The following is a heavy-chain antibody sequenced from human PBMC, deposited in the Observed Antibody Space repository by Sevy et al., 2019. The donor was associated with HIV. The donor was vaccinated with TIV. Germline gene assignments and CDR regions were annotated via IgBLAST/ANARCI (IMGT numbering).Heavy chain of an antibody. CDR3: AKSPDYGDYAGYFQH. CDR2: IRGSGGST. V-gene: IGHV3-23*01. Sequence: GGSLRLSCAASGFTFSSYAMSWVRQAPGKGLEWVSAIRGSGGSTYYADSVKGRFTISRDNSKNTLYLQMNSLRAEDTAVYYCAKSPDYGDYAGYFQHWGQGTLVTVSS. CDR1: GFTFSSYA. J-gene: IGHJ1*01. D-gene: IGHD4-17*01.